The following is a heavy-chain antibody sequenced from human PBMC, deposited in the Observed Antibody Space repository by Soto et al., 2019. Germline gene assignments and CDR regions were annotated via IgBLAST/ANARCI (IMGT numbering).Heavy chain of an antibody. D-gene: IGHD2-15*01. CDR2: ISSSGSTI. CDR3: ARDPRGYCSGGSCYRLDY. CDR1: VFTFSDYY. J-gene: IGHJ4*02. Sequence: GGSLRLSCAASVFTFSDYYIRWIRQPLGKGLEWVSYISSSGSTIYYADSVKGRFNISRDNAKNSLYLQMNSMRAEDTAVYYCARDPRGYCSGGSCYRLDYCGQGTLVSVSS. V-gene: IGHV3-11*01.